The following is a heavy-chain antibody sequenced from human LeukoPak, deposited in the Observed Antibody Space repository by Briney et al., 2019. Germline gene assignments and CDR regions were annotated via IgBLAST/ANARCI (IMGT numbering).Heavy chain of an antibody. J-gene: IGHJ4*02. CDR1: GFSFNNYA. CDR3: AKDNRRHYTSGPNPDSLH. V-gene: IGHV3-23*01. Sequence: PGGSLRLSCAASGFSFNNYAMSWVRQAPGKRLEWVSTISSSGGSTYYADSVKGRFTTSRDNSKNTLYVQMNSLRAEGTAFYYCAKDNRRHYTSGPNPDSLHWGQGALVTVSS. CDR2: ISSSGGST. D-gene: IGHD6-19*01.